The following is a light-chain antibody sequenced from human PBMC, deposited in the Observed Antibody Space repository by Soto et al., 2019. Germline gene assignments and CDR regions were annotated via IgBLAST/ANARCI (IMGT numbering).Light chain of an antibody. CDR2: GAS. CDR3: QQANSFPIT. CDR1: QTVSSS. J-gene: IGKJ5*01. V-gene: IGKV3D-15*01. Sequence: EIVLTQSPVTLALSPGERATLSCRASQTVSSSLVCYQQQTGQAPRLLISGASTRAIGIPDRFSGSGSETDFTLTISSLQPEDFATYFGQQANSFPITFGQGTRLEIK.